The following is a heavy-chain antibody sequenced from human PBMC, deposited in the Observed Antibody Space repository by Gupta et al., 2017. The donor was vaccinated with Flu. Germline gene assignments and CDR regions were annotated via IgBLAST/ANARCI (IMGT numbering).Heavy chain of an antibody. Sequence: VRQAPGQGLESMGWINTKTGEPTYAQAFTGRFVFSLGTSVSTAYLQISSLKAEDTAVYYCARDLLGTPPFDIWGQGTMVTVSS. CDR3: ARDLLGTPPFDI. J-gene: IGHJ3*02. D-gene: IGHD1-7*01. CDR2: INTKTGEP. V-gene: IGHV7-4-1*02.